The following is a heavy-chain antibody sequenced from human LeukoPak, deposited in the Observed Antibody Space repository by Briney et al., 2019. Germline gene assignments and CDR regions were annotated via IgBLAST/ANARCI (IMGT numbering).Heavy chain of an antibody. D-gene: IGHD3-16*01. Sequence: GGSLRLSCAASGFTFNNYWMACVRQAPGKGLEWVANIKRDGSEKYYIDSVKGRFTISRDNAKNSLYLQMDSLRAEDTAVYYCAGGGGFLVVHWGQGTLVTVSS. CDR1: GFTFNNYW. CDR3: AGGGGFLVVH. J-gene: IGHJ1*01. CDR2: IKRDGSEK. V-gene: IGHV3-7*01.